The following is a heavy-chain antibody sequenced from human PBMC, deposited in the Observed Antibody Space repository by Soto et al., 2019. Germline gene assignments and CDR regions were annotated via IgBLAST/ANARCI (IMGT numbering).Heavy chain of an antibody. CDR3: ARRAWGMDV. V-gene: IGHV4-4*02. CDR1: GASISSSNW. CDR2: IYHIGHT. D-gene: IGHD3-16*01. Sequence: QVQLQESGPGLVKPSGTLSLTCAVSGASISSSNWWSWVRQPPGKGLEWIGEIYHIGHTNYNPSLESGVTISVDKSRNQFSLRLSSVTAADTSVYYCARRAWGMDVWGQGTKVIVSS. J-gene: IGHJ6*02.